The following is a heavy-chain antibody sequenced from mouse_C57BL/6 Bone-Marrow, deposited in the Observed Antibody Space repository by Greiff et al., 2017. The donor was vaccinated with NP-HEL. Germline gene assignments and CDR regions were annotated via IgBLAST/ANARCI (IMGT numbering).Heavy chain of an antibody. V-gene: IGHV3-6*01. Sequence: DVKLQESGPGLVKPSQSLSLTCSVTGYSITSGYYWNWIRQFPGNKLEWMGYISYDGSNNYNPSLKNRISITRDTSKNQFFLKLNSVTTEDTATYYCARGVSITTVVANYFDYWGQGTTLTVSS. D-gene: IGHD1-1*01. CDR2: ISYDGSN. CDR3: ARGVSITTVVANYFDY. J-gene: IGHJ2*01. CDR1: GYSITSGYY.